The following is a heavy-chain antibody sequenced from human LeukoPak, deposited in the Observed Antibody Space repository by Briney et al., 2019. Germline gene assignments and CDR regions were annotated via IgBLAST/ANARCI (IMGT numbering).Heavy chain of an antibody. CDR3: GKERYGSSSVVDY. V-gene: IGHV3-23*01. D-gene: IGHD6-6*01. Sequence: PGGSLRLSCAASGLTFSSNAMNSVRQAPGKGLEWVSGITGSGDSTYYAGSLKGRFTISRDNSKNMVYLQMNSMGVDDTAVYHCGKERYGSSSVVDYWGHGTLVTVSS. CDR1: GLTFSSNA. CDR2: ITGSGDST. J-gene: IGHJ4*01.